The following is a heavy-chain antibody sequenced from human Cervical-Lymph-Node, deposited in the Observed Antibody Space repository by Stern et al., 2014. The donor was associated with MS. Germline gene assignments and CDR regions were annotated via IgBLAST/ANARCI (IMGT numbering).Heavy chain of an antibody. J-gene: IGHJ6*02. CDR2: IWYDGSNK. CDR1: GFTFSSYG. Sequence: QVQLVESGGGVVQPGRSLRLSCAASGFTFSSYGMHWVRQAPGKGLEWVAVIWYDGSNKYYADSVKGRFTISRVNSKNTLYLQMNSLRAEDTAVYYCARSSSPSPYYYYGMDVWGQGTTVTVSS. CDR3: ARSSSPSPYYYYGMDV. D-gene: IGHD6-13*01. V-gene: IGHV3-33*01.